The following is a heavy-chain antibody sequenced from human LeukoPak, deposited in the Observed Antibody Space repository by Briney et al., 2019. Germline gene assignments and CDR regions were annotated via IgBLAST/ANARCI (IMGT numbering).Heavy chain of an antibody. CDR2: ISGSGGST. CDR3: AKAKYSSCWYYFDY. D-gene: IGHD6-19*01. Sequence: GGSLRLSCAASGFTFSTYAMTWVRQAPGKGLECVSGISGSGGSTYYADSVKGRFTISRDNSKNTLYLQMNSLRAEDTAVYYCAKAKYSSCWYYFDYWGQGALVTVSS. CDR1: GFTFSTYA. V-gene: IGHV3-23*01. J-gene: IGHJ4*02.